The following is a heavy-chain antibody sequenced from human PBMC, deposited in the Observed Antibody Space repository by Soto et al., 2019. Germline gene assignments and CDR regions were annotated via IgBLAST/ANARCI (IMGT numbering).Heavy chain of an antibody. J-gene: IGHJ4*02. CDR1: GGSISSYY. CDR2: IYYSGST. V-gene: IGHV4-59*01. Sequence: SETLSLTCTVSGGSISSYYWSWIRQPPGKGLEWIGYIYYSGSTNYNPSLKSRVTISVDTSKNQFSLKLSSVTAADTAVYYCARDMDVYGDGYNFVYPFDYWGQGTLVTVSS. D-gene: IGHD5-12*01. CDR3: ARDMDVYGDGYNFVYPFDY.